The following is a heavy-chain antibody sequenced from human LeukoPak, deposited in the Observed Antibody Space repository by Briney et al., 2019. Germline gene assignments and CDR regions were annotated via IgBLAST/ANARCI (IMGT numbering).Heavy chain of an antibody. CDR3: ARYRHLGY. Sequence: PGGSLRLSCVASGFTLSSHNINWVRQAPGKGLEWVSHISSSGSITYYGDSVKGRITISRDNAKNSVSLYMNSLRAEDSAVYYCARYRHLGYWGQGTLVTVSS. CDR1: GFTLSSHN. J-gene: IGHJ4*02. V-gene: IGHV3-48*01. CDR2: ISSSGSIT.